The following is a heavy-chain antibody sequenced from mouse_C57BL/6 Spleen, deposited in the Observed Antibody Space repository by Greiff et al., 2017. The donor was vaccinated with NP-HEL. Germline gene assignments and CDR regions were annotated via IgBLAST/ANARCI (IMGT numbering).Heavy chain of an antibody. Sequence: QVQLQQPGAELVRPGSSVKLSCKASGYTFTSYWMHWVKQRPIQGLEWIGNIDPSDSETHYNQKFKDKAKLTVDKSSSTAYMQLSSLASEDYAVYYCARGIYSNYGVFFDYWGQGTTLTVSS. V-gene: IGHV1-52*01. CDR3: ARGIYSNYGVFFDY. D-gene: IGHD2-5*01. CDR2: IDPSDSET. J-gene: IGHJ2*01. CDR1: GYTFTSYW.